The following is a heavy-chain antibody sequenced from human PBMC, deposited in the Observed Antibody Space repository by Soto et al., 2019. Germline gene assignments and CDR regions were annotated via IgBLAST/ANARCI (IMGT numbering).Heavy chain of an antibody. V-gene: IGHV2-5*02. Sequence: KESGPTLVKPTQTLTLTCTFSGFSLSTSGVGVGWIRQPPGKAREWLALIYWDDDKRYSPSLKSRLTITKDTSKNQVVLTMTNMAPVDTATYYCARGGATVIPFDYWGQGTLVTVSS. CDR1: GFSLSTSGVG. CDR3: ARGGATVIPFDY. CDR2: IYWDDDK. D-gene: IGHD4-17*01. J-gene: IGHJ4*02.